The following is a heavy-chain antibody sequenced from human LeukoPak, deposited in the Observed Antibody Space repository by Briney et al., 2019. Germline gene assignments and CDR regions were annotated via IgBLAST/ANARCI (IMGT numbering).Heavy chain of an antibody. CDR1: GGSISSYY. Sequence: SETLSLTCTVSGGSISSYYWSWIRQPPGKGLEWIGYIYYSGSTNYNPSLKSRVTISVDTSKNQFSLKLSSVTAADTAVYYCARPYSSGYYYEGSWFDPWGQGTLVTVSS. D-gene: IGHD3-22*01. J-gene: IGHJ5*02. CDR2: IYYSGST. CDR3: ARPYSSGYYYEGSWFDP. V-gene: IGHV4-59*08.